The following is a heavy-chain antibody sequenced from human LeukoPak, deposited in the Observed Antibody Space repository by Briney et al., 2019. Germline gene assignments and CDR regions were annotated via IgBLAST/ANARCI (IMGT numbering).Heavy chain of an antibody. D-gene: IGHD3-22*01. J-gene: IGHJ4*02. CDR2: INPKSGGT. V-gene: IGHV1-2*02. CDR3: ASGSSFDSSGRGFDY. CDR1: GYTFTGYY. Sequence: ASVKVSCKASGYTFTGYYMHWVRQAPRQGLEWMGWINPKSGGTNYAQKFQGRVTMTRDTSISTAYMELSRLRFDDTAVYYCASGSSFDSSGRGFDYWGQGTLVTVSS.